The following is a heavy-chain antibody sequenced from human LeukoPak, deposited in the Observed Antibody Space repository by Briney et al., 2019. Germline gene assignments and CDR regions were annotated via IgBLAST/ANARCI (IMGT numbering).Heavy chain of an antibody. CDR3: ARETGATSAFDI. CDR1: GYTFTGYY. J-gene: IGHJ3*02. D-gene: IGHD1-26*01. CDR2: INPNSGGT. Sequence: GESLKISCKASGYTFTGYYMHWVRQAPGQGLEWMGWINPNSGGTNYAQKFQGRVTMTRDTSISTAYMELSSLRSEDTAVYYCARETGATSAFDIWGQGTMVTVSS. V-gene: IGHV1-2*02.